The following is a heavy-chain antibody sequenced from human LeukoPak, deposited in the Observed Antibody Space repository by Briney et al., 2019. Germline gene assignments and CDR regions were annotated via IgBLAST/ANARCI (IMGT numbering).Heavy chain of an antibody. Sequence: ASVRVSCKTTGYIFTSHHVHWVRQAPGQGLEWLGWINPHSGDTNYAQAFQGRVAMTRDTSINTAYMELSRLTSDDTAVYYCAKALSQDLINWFDPWGQGTLVTVSS. D-gene: IGHD2-15*01. J-gene: IGHJ5*02. V-gene: IGHV1-2*02. CDR3: AKALSQDLINWFDP. CDR2: INPHSGDT. CDR1: GYIFTSHH.